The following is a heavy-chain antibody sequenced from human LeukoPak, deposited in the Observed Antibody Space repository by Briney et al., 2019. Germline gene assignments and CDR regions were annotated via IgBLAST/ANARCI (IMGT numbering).Heavy chain of an antibody. CDR2: INPNSGGT. CDR1: GYTFTGYH. CDR3: ARAQVGARKYYYYYYMDV. Sequence: ASVKVSCKASGYTFTGYHMHWVRQAPGQGLEWMGWINPNSGGTNYAQKFQGRVTMTRDTSISTAYMELSRLRSDDTAVYYCARAQVGARKYYYYYYMDVWGKGTTVTVSS. V-gene: IGHV1-2*02. D-gene: IGHD1-26*01. J-gene: IGHJ6*03.